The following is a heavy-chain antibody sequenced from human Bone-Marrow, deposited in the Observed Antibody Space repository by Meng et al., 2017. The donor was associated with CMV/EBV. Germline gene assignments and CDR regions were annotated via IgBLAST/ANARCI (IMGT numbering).Heavy chain of an antibody. CDR1: GYTFTGYY. CDR3: ARDVPDAEFWFDP. Sequence: ASVKVSCKASGYTFTGYYMHWVRQAPGQGLEWMGWINPNSGGTNYAQKFQGRVTMTRDTSISTAYMELNRLRSDDTAVYYCARDVPDAEFWFDPWGQGTLVTVSS. CDR2: INPNSGGT. J-gene: IGHJ5*02. D-gene: IGHD2-2*01. V-gene: IGHV1-2*02.